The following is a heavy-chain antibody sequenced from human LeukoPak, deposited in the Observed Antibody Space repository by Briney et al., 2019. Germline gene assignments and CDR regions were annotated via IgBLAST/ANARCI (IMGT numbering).Heavy chain of an antibody. CDR1: GFTFSSYG. D-gene: IGHD2-15*01. J-gene: IGHJ5*02. CDR3: ARGRYCSGGSCQIDP. Sequence: PGGSLRLSCAASGFTFSSYGMNWVRQAPGKGLEWVSSISSSSSYIYYADSVKGRFTISRDNAKNSLYLQMNSLRAEDTAVYYCARGRYCSGGSCQIDPWGQGTLVTVSS. V-gene: IGHV3-21*01. CDR2: ISSSSSYI.